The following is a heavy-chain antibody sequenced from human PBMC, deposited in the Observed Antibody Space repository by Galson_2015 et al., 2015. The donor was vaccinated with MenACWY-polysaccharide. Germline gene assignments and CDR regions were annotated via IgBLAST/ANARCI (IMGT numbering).Heavy chain of an antibody. CDR3: ARETKDYDTNGYAHKNWFDS. D-gene: IGHD3-22*01. V-gene: IGHV4-4*02. CDR1: GGSINSSNW. CDR2: IYHSGST. J-gene: IGHJ5*01. Sequence: ETLSLTCAVSGGSINSSNWWSWVRQPPGKGLEWIGEIYHSGSTNYNPSLKSRVTISVDKSKNQVSLKMRSVTAADTAVYYCARETKDYDTNGYAHKNWFDSWGQGTLVTVSS.